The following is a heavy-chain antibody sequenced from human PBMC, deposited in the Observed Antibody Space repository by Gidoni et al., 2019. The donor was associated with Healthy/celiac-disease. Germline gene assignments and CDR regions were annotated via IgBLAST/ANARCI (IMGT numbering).Heavy chain of an antibody. J-gene: IGHJ5*02. CDR2: ISGSGGST. V-gene: IGHV3-23*04. CDR3: AKSYGSGIWWFDP. Sequence: EVQLVESGGGLVQPGGSLRLSCPAAGFAFSSYAMSWVRQAPGKGLEWVSAISGSGGSTYYADSVKGRFTISRDNSKNTLYLQMNSLRAEDTAVYYCAKSYGSGIWWFDPWGQGTLVTVSS. D-gene: IGHD3-10*01. CDR1: GFAFSSYA.